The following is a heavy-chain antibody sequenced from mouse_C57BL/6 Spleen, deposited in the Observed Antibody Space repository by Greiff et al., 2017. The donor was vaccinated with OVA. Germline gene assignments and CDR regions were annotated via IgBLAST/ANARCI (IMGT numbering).Heavy chain of an antibody. J-gene: IGHJ2*01. V-gene: IGHV5-17*01. Sequence: EVQGVESGGGLVKPGGSLKLSCAASGFTFSDYGMHWVRQAPEKGLEWVAYISSGSSTIYYADTVKGRFTISRDNAKNTLFLQMTSLRSEDTAMYYCARAQGRGYFDYWGQGTTLTVSS. CDR2: ISSGSSTI. CDR3: ARAQGRGYFDY. CDR1: GFTFSDYG.